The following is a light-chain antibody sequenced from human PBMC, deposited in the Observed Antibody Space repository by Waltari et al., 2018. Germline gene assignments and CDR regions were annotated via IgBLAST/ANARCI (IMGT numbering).Light chain of an antibody. V-gene: IGKV3-15*01. CDR3: QHYNDWYT. Sequence: EIVMTQSPATLSVSPGERATLSCRASQSVSTNVAWYQQKPGQAPRLLIYGASTRATGIPDRISGSGSGTEFTLTISSLQSEDFAVYYCQHYNDWYTFGQGTKLEI. CDR2: GAS. J-gene: IGKJ2*01. CDR1: QSVSTN.